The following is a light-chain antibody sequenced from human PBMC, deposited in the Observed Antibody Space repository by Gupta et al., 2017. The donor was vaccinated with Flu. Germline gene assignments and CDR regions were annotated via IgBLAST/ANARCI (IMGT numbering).Light chain of an antibody. CDR3: QQRNQWPDT. CDR1: QGVNMD. V-gene: IGKV3-11*01. J-gene: IGKJ2*01. Sequence: LSLSPGERATLSCRGSQGVNMDLAWYQQNPAQAPRLLIYGASHRATGIPARFSGSGSGTEFTLTISSLEPEDFAVYYCQQRNQWPDTFGQATKVEIK. CDR2: GAS.